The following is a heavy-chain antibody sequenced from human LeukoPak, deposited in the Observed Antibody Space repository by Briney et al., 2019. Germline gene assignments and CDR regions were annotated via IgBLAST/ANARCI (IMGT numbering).Heavy chain of an antibody. V-gene: IGHV1-8*01. CDR3: ASSLRVGCSSTSCYDANWFDP. J-gene: IGHJ5*02. D-gene: IGHD2-2*01. CDR1: GYTFTSYD. CDR2: MNPNSGNT. Sequence: GASVKVSCKASGYTFTSYDINWVRQATGQGLEWMGWMNPNSGNTGYAQKFQGRATMTRNTSLSTAYMQLSSLRSEDTGVYYCASSLRVGCSSTSCYDANWFDPWGQGTLVTVSS.